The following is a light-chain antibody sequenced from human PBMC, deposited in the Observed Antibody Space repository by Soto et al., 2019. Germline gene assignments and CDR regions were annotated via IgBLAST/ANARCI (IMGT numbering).Light chain of an antibody. CDR2: DVS. J-gene: IGLJ2*01. CDR3: SSYTSSSTVV. Sequence: QSALTQPASVSGSPGQSITISCTGTSSDVCGYNYVSWYQQNPGKAPKLMIYDVSNRPSGVSNRFSGSKSGNTASLTISGLQAADGADYYCSSYTSSSTVVFGGGTQLTVL. V-gene: IGLV2-14*01. CDR1: SSDVCGYNY.